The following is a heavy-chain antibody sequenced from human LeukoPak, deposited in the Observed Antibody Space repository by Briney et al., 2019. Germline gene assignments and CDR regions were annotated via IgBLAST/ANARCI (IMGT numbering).Heavy chain of an antibody. CDR2: IKQDESEK. V-gene: IGHV3-7*01. D-gene: IGHD1-26*01. CDR1: GFTFSGYW. Sequence: GGSLRLSCAASGFTFSGYWMSWVRQAPGKGPEGVANIKQDESEKYYVDSVKGRFTISRDNAKNLLFLQMNSLRAEDTAVYYRARDKAVGPTRLDYWGQGTLVTVSS. CDR3: ARDKAVGPTRLDY. J-gene: IGHJ4*02.